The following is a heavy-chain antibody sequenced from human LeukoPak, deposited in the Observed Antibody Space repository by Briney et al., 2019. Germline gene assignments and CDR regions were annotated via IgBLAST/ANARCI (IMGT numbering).Heavy chain of an antibody. V-gene: IGHV1-18*01. Sequence: ASVKVSCKASGYTFTSYGISWGPQATGQGLEWMGWISAYNGNTNYAQKLQGRVTMTTDTSTSTAYMELRSLRSDDTAVYYCARDYGGNPDYWGQGTLVTVSS. CDR1: GYTFTSYG. D-gene: IGHD4-23*01. CDR2: ISAYNGNT. J-gene: IGHJ4*02. CDR3: ARDYGGNPDY.